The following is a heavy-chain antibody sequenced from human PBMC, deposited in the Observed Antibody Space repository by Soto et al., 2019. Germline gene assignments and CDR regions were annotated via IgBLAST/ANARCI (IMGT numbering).Heavy chain of an antibody. CDR3: AREGLYYYDSSGSFDL. CDR2: IYYSGST. CDR1: GVSISSGGYY. Sequence: QVQLQESGPGLVKPSQTLSLTCTVSGVSISSGGYYWSWIRQHPGKGLEWIGYIYYSGSTYYNPSLRSRVTISVDTSKNQFSLKLSSVTAADTAVYYFAREGLYYYDSSGSFDLWGRGTLVTVSS. J-gene: IGHJ2*01. V-gene: IGHV4-31*03. D-gene: IGHD3-22*01.